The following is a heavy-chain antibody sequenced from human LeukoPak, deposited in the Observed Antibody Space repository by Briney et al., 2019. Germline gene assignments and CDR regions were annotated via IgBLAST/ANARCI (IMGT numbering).Heavy chain of an antibody. D-gene: IGHD2-8*01. CDR2: INHSGST. CDR3: ARHEWHPSMDV. V-gene: IGHV4-34*01. Sequence: SETLSLTCAVYGGSFSGYYWSWIRQPPGKGLEWIGEINHSGSTNYNPSLKSRVTISVDTSKNQFFLRLSSVTTAGTAVYYCARHEWHPSMDVWGQGTTVTVSS. CDR1: GGSFSGYY. J-gene: IGHJ6*02.